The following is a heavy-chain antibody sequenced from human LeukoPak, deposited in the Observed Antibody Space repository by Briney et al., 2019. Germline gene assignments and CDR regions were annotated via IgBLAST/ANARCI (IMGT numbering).Heavy chain of an antibody. V-gene: IGHV1-2*02. CDR2: INPNSGGT. J-gene: IGHJ6*02. CDR1: GYTFTGYY. Sequence: AASVKVSCKASGYTFTGYYMHWVRQAPGQGLEWMGWINPNSGGTNYAQKFQGRVTMTRDTSISTAYMELSRLRSDDTAVYYCAREVRTSKAAAATPHADYYYYGMDVWGQGTTVTVSS. CDR3: AREVRTSKAAAATPHADYYYYGMDV. D-gene: IGHD6-13*01.